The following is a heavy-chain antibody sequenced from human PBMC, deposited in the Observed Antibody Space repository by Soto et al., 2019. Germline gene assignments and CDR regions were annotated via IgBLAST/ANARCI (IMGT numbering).Heavy chain of an antibody. Sequence: PGGSLRLSCAASGFTFSSYSMNWVRQAPGKGLEWVSHISSSSSTIYYADSVKGRFTISRDNAKNSLYLQMNSLRDEDTAVYYCARGAAAAGPFYYYYYGMDVWGQGTTVTVSS. CDR3: ARGAAAAGPFYYYYYGMDV. D-gene: IGHD6-13*01. CDR1: GFTFSSYS. CDR2: ISSSSSTI. V-gene: IGHV3-48*02. J-gene: IGHJ6*02.